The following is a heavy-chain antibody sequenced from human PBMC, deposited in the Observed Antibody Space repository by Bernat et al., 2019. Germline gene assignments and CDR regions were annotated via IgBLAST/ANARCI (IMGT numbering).Heavy chain of an antibody. V-gene: IGHV3-7*01. CDR3: ARDYCIQRRDY. D-gene: IGHD5-18*01. J-gene: IGHJ4*02. Sequence: EVQLVESGGGLVQPGGSLRLSCAASGFIFSSYWMSWVRQAPGKGLEWVANIKQDGSEKYYVDSVKGRFTISRDNAKNSLYLQMNSLRAEDTAVYYCARDYCIQRRDYWGQGTLVTVSS. CDR1: GFIFSSYW. CDR2: IKQDGSEK.